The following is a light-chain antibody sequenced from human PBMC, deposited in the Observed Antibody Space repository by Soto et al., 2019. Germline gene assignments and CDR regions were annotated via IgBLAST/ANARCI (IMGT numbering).Light chain of an antibody. CDR3: QQYGSSRNT. J-gene: IGKJ4*01. Sequence: EIVLTQSPGTLSLSPGEGATLSCRASQSVGSNYLAWYQKKPGQAPRLLIYGASSRATGIPDRFSGSGSGTDFTLTISRLEPEDFAVYYCQQYGSSRNTFGGGTKVEIK. CDR2: GAS. CDR1: QSVGSNY. V-gene: IGKV3-20*01.